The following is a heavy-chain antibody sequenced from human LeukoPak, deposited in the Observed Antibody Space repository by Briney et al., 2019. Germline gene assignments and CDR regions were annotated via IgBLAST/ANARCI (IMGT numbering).Heavy chain of an antibody. J-gene: IGHJ3*02. V-gene: IGHV4-34*01. CDR2: INHSGST. Sequence: TSETLSLTCAVYGGSFSGYYWSWIRQPPGKGLEWIGEINHSGSTNYNPSLKSRVTISVDTSKNQFSLNLSSVTAADTAVYYCARRTWGGVAFDIWGRGTMVTVSS. CDR1: GGSFSGYY. D-gene: IGHD3-16*01. CDR3: ARRTWGGVAFDI.